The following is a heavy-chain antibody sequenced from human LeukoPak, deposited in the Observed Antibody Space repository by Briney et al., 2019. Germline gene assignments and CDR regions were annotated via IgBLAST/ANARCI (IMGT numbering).Heavy chain of an antibody. CDR2: ISGSGGST. CDR3: ATTVTKARGSYY. D-gene: IGHD4-17*01. V-gene: IGHV3-23*01. CDR1: GFTFSSYA. J-gene: IGHJ4*02. Sequence: PGGSLRLSCAASGFTFSSYAMSWVRQAPGKGLEWVSAISGSGGSTYYADSGEGRFTLSRDNSKNTLYLQMNSLRAEDTAVYYCATTVTKARGSYYWGQGTLVTVSS.